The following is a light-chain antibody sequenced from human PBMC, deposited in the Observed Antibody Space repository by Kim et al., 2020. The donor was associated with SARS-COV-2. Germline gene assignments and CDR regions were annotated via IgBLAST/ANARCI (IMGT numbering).Light chain of an antibody. V-gene: IGKV1-27*01. Sequence: DIQMTQSPSSLSAFVGDRVTITCRASQDITNYLAWYQQKPGKVPKLLIYAASTLQSGVPSRFSGSESGTNFTLTISSLQPEDVATYYCQKYNSAPRTFGQETKVDIK. CDR1: QDITNY. J-gene: IGKJ1*01. CDR3: QKYNSAPRT. CDR2: AAS.